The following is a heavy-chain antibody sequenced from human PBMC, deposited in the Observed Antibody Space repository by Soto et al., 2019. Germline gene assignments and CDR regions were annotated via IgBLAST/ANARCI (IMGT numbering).Heavy chain of an antibody. J-gene: IGHJ4*02. CDR1: GFTFSSYS. V-gene: IGHV3-48*02. D-gene: IGHD5-12*01. Sequence: EVQLVESGGALVQPGGSLRLSCAVSGFTFSSYSMNWVRQAPGKGLEWVSYISSSSSTIYYADSVKGRFTISRDNAKNSLYLKMNSLRDEDTAVYYCARDGGWLLDYWGQGTLVTVSS. CDR3: ARDGGWLLDY. CDR2: ISSSSSTI.